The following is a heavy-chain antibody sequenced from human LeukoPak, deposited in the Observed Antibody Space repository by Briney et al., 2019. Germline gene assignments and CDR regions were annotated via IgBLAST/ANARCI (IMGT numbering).Heavy chain of an antibody. D-gene: IGHD1-1*01. CDR2: IYSGGTT. V-gene: IGHV3-66*01. Sequence: GGSLRLSCVVSGLTVSSNYMSWVRQAPGKGLEWVSVIYSGGTTNYADSVKGRFLVYRDNSKNTLYLQMNSLRAEDTAVYYCARDLDDRENWYGIFDYWGQGTLVTVSS. J-gene: IGHJ4*02. CDR3: ARDLDDRENWYGIFDY. CDR1: GLTVSSNY.